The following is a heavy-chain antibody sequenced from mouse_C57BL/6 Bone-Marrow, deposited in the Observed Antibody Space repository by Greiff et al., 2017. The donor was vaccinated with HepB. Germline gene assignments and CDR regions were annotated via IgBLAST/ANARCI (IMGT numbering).Heavy chain of an antibody. D-gene: IGHD2-1*01. V-gene: IGHV14-4*01. CDR2: IDPENGDT. CDR1: GFNIKDDY. J-gene: IGHJ2*01. Sequence: VHVKQSGAELVRPGASVKLSCTASGFNIKDDYMHWVKQRPEQGLEWIGWIDPENGDTEYASKFQGKATITADTSSNTAYLQLSSLTSEDTAVYYCTTYYGNPLYWGQGTTLTVSS. CDR3: TTYYGNPLY.